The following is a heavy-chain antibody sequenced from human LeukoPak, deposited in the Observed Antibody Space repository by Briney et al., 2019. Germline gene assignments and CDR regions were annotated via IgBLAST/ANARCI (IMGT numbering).Heavy chain of an antibody. D-gene: IGHD3-10*01. CDR1: GYSFTNYW. CDR3: ALHPAQGSGSLDY. V-gene: IGHV5-51*01. Sequence: PGESLKISCKGSGYSFTNYWIGWVRQMPGKGLEWMGIIYPGDSATTYSPSFQGQITISADKSSSTAYLQWSSLKASDTAIYYCALHPAQGSGSLDYWSQGTLVTVSS. J-gene: IGHJ4*02. CDR2: IYPGDSAT.